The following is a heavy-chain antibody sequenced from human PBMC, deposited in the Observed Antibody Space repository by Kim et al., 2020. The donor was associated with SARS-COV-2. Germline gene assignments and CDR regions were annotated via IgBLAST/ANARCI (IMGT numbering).Heavy chain of an antibody. Sequence: GGSLRLSCAVSGLTVSSKYMSWVRQALGKGLEWVSVIYSDGNTYYADSVKGRFTISRDNSKNTLYLQMNSLRGEDTAVYYCARDREDYGGNPNWFDPWGQGTLVTVSS. CDR2: IYSDGNT. D-gene: IGHD4-17*01. J-gene: IGHJ5*02. V-gene: IGHV3-66*02. CDR3: ARDREDYGGNPNWFDP. CDR1: GLTVSSKY.